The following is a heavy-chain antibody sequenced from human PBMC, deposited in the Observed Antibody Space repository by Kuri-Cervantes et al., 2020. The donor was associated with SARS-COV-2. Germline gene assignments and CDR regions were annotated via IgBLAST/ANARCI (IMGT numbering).Heavy chain of an antibody. J-gene: IGHJ5*02. CDR1: GFTFSSYA. D-gene: IGHD2-2*01. CDR3: ARDLHCSSTSCYSPWFDP. CDR2: ISYDGSNK. Sequence: GGSLRLSCAASGFTFSSYAMHWVRQAPGKGLEWVAVISYDGSNKYYADSVKGRFTISRDNSKNTLYLQMNSLRAEDTAAYYCARDLHCSSTSCYSPWFDPWGQGTLVTVSS. V-gene: IGHV3-30-3*01.